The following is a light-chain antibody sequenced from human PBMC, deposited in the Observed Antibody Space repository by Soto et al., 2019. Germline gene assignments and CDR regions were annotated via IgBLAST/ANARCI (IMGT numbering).Light chain of an antibody. V-gene: IGKV3-11*01. Sequence: EIVLTQSPATLSLSPGERATLSCRASQSVSSYLAWYQQKPGQAPRLLIYDASNRATGIPARFSGSVSGTDFTLTLSSLGPEDFAVYYCQQRSNWPPMYTFGQGTKLEIK. J-gene: IGKJ2*01. CDR2: DAS. CDR1: QSVSSY. CDR3: QQRSNWPPMYT.